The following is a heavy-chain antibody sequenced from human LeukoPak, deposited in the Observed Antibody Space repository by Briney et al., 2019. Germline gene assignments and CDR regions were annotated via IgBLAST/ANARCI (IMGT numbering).Heavy chain of an antibody. CDR1: GGAISSYY. D-gene: IGHD3-10*01. J-gene: IGHJ5*02. CDR2: IYYSGST. CDR3: AREWFGELSSGWFDP. Sequence: LSATLSLTCTLAGGAISSYYWSWSRQPPGKGLEWIGYIYYSGSTNYNPSLKSRVTISVDTSKNQFSLKLSSVTAADTAVYYCAREWFGELSSGWFDPWGQGTLVTVSS. V-gene: IGHV4-59*01.